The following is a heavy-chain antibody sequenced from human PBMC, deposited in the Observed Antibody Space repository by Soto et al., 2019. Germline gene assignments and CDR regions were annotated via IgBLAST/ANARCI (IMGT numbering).Heavy chain of an antibody. CDR3: ARWGTTGGLDV. D-gene: IGHD3-16*01. V-gene: IGHV3-33*01. CDR2: VWYDGSNN. J-gene: IGHJ4*02. CDR1: GFTFSFYG. Sequence: QVQLVESGGGVVQPGRSLRLSCAASGFTFSFYGMHWVRQAPGKGLEWVAVVWYDGSNNFYGDSVKGRFTISRHNSRNTVELQMDSLRFEDTALYYCARWGTTGGLDVWGQGTLVSVSS.